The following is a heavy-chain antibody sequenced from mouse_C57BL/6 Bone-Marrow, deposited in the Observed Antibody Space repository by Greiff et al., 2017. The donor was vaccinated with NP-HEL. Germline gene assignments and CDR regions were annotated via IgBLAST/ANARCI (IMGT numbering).Heavy chain of an antibody. J-gene: IGHJ2*01. CDR2: IDPENGDT. D-gene: IGHD1-1*01. Sequence: EVQLQQSGAELVRPGASVKLSCTASGFNIKDDYMHWVKQRPEQGLEWIGWIDPENGDTEYASKFQGKATITADTSSNTAYLQLSSLTSEDTAVYYCTTFTTVVAHFDYWGQGTTLTVSS. V-gene: IGHV14-4*01. CDR1: GFNIKDDY. CDR3: TTFTTVVAHFDY.